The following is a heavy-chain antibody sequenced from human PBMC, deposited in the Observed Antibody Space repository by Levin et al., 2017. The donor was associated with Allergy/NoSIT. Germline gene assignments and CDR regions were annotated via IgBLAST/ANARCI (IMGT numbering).Heavy chain of an antibody. J-gene: IGHJ6*02. CDR3: ARLKVYGDYEFEGMDV. V-gene: IGHV1-18*01. CDR1: GYTFTSYG. CDR2: ISAYNGNT. D-gene: IGHD4-17*01. Sequence: ASVKVSCKASGYTFTSYGISWVRQAPGQGLEWMGWISAYNGNTNYAQKLQGRVTMTTDTSTSTAYMELRSLRSDDTAVYYCARLKVYGDYEFEGMDVWGQGTTVTVSS.